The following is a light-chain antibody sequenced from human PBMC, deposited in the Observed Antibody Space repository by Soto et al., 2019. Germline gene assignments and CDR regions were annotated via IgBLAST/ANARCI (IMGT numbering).Light chain of an antibody. CDR2: DVS. V-gene: IGLV2-11*01. Sequence: QCALTQSRSESGSPGQSVTISCTGTSSDVGGYNYVSWYQQHPGKAPKLMIYDVSKRPSGVPDRFSGSKSGNTASLTISGLQAEDEADYYCCSYVGRFVVFGGGTKVTVL. CDR1: SSDVGGYNY. J-gene: IGLJ2*01. CDR3: CSYVGRFVV.